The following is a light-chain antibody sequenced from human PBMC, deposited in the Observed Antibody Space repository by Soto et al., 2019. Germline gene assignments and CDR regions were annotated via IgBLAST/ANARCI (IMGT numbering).Light chain of an antibody. CDR3: QQYDTSPRT. CDR2: DAS. V-gene: IGKV3-20*01. CDR1: QSVSSNY. Sequence: EVMLTQSPGTLSLSPGERATLSCRASQSVSSNYLAWYQQKSGQAPRLLIYDASNRATGIPDRFSGSGSGTDFTLTIRRLEPEDFALYYCQQYDTSPRTFGQGTKVEFK. J-gene: IGKJ1*01.